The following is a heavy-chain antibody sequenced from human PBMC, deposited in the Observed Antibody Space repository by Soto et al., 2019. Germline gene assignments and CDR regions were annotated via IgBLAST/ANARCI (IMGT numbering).Heavy chain of an antibody. CDR1: GFTFSDYA. Sequence: EVQLLDSGGGLVQPGGSLRLACAASGFTFSDYALTWVRQAPGKGLEWVSAISGGGDATFYADSVKGRFTISRDNSKNTLYLQMNTLRAEDTAVYYCARKVSGSTGRPDLWYFDLFGRGTLVTVSS. J-gene: IGHJ2*01. CDR2: ISGGGDAT. D-gene: IGHD3-10*01. CDR3: ARKVSGSTGRPDLWYFDL. V-gene: IGHV3-23*01.